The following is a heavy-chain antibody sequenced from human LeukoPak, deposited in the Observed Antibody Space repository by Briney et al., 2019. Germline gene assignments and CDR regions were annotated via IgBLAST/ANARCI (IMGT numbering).Heavy chain of an antibody. V-gene: IGHV3-74*01. CDR2: INSDGSST. Sequence: GGSLRLSCAASGFTFSSYWMNWVRQAPGKGLVWVSRINSDGSSTSYADSVKGRFTISRDNAKNMLYLQMNSLRVEDTAVYYCARGTGYSVFDIWGQGTMVTVSS. D-gene: IGHD1-26*01. J-gene: IGHJ3*02. CDR1: GFTFSSYW. CDR3: ARGTGYSVFDI.